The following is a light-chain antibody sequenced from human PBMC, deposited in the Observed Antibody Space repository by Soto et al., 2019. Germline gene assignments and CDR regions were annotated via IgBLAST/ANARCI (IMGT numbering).Light chain of an antibody. CDR2: GNS. CDR1: SSNIGAGYD. Sequence: QSVLTQPPSVSGAPGQRVTIYCTGSSSNIGAGYDVHWYQQLPGTAPKLLIYGNSNRPSGVPDRFSGSKSGTSASLAITGLQAEDEADYYCQSYDSSLRGSYVFGTGTKLTV. V-gene: IGLV1-40*01. CDR3: QSYDSSLRGSYV. J-gene: IGLJ1*01.